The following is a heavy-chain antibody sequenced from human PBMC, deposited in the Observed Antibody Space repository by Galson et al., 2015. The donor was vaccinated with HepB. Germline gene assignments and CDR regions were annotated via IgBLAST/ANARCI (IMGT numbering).Heavy chain of an antibody. V-gene: IGHV3-48*02. CDR2: ISSSSSTI. D-gene: IGHD3-3*01. J-gene: IGHJ3*02. Sequence: SLRLSCAASGFTFSSYSMNWVRQAPGKGLEWVSYISSSSSTIYYADSVKGRFTISRDNAKNSLYLQMNSLRDEDTAVYYCAREGFLEWLFPSLVAFDIRGQGTMVTVSS. CDR1: GFTFSSYS. CDR3: AREGFLEWLFPSLVAFDI.